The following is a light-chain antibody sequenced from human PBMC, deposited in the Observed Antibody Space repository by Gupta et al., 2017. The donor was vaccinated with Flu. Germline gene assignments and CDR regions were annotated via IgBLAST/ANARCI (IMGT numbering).Light chain of an antibody. CDR3: QSSDYGLSGIVV. Sequence: TISCTCSGSNIGAGYDVNCYHQLPAAAPNLLIFHDNNRPAGVPDRFSGSKSGASASLAIAGLQDEDEGDDYCQSSDYGLSGIVVFGGGTKLTVL. V-gene: IGLV1-40*03. CDR2: HDN. CDR1: GSNIGAGYD. J-gene: IGLJ2*01.